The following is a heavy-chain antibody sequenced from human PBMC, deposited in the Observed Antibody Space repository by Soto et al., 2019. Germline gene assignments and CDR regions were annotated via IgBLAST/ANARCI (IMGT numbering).Heavy chain of an antibody. D-gene: IGHD2-15*01. CDR2: INLNSCVT. V-gene: IGHV1-2*04. Sequence: ASVKVSCKASGYTFTGYYMHWVRQAPGQGLEWIGLINLNSCVTNYAHKFQGWVTMTRDTSISTAYMELSRLRSDDTAVYYCARDLEDCSGGSCYSGGNAFDIWGQGTMVTVSS. CDR3: ARDLEDCSGGSCYSGGNAFDI. CDR1: GYTFTGYY. J-gene: IGHJ3*02.